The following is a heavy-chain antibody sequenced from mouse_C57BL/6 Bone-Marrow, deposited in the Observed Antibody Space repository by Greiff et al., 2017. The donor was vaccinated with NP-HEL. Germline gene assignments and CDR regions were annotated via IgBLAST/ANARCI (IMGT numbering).Heavy chain of an antibody. D-gene: IGHD1-1*01. CDR1: GFSLSTFGMG. V-gene: IGHV8-8*01. CDR3: ARIAPYGSSPYWYFDV. CDR2: IWWDDDK. J-gene: IGHJ1*03. Sequence: QVTLKESGPGILQPSQTLSLTCSFSGFSLSTFGMGVGWIRQPSGKGLEWLAHIWWDDDKYYNPALKSRLTISKDTSKNQVFLKIANVDTADTATYYCARIAPYGSSPYWYFDVWGTGTTVTVSS.